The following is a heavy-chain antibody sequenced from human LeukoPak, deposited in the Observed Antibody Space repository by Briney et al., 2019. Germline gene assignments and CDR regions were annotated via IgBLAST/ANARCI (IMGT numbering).Heavy chain of an antibody. J-gene: IGHJ4*02. D-gene: IGHD3-10*01. V-gene: IGHV4-4*02. CDR1: GGSISSSNW. Sequence: SETLSLTCAVSGGSISSSNWWSWVRQPPGKGLEWIGQIYHSGSTNYNPSLKSRVAISVDKSKNQFSLKLTSVPAADTAVYYCARYGGSGTYFFDYWGQGTLVTVSS. CDR3: ARYGGSGTYFFDY. CDR2: IYHSGST.